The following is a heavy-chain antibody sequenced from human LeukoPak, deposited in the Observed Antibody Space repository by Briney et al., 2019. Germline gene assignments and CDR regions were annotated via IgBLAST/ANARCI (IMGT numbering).Heavy chain of an antibody. CDR3: ARDDSDYDAFDI. V-gene: IGHV1-2*02. Sequence: ASVKVSCKVSGYILSHLSIHWVRQAPGQGLEWMGWINPNSGGTNYAQKFQGRVTMTRDTSISTAYMELSRLRSDDTAVYYCARDDSDYDAFDIWGQGTMVTVSS. CDR1: GYILSHLS. J-gene: IGHJ3*02. D-gene: IGHD4-11*01. CDR2: INPNSGGT.